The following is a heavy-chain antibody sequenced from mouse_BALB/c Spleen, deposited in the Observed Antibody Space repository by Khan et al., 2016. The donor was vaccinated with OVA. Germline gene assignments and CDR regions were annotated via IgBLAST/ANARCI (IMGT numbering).Heavy chain of an antibody. CDR3: ATFGSYYVSFVY. J-gene: IGHJ3*01. V-gene: IGHV1S136*01. D-gene: IGHD1-1*01. CDR2: IYPFNDAT. CDR1: GYTFTSYV. Sequence: EVQLQQSGPEVVKPGASVKMSCKASGYTFTSYVMHWVKQKPGQGLEWIGYIYPFNDATKFNEKFNGKATLTSDKSSSTAYMELSSLTSEDSAVDYCATFGSYYVSFVYWGQGTLVTVS.